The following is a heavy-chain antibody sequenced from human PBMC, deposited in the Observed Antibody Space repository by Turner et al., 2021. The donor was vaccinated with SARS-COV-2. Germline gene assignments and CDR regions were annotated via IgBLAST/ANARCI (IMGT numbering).Heavy chain of an antibody. V-gene: IGHV3-30*18. J-gene: IGHJ6*02. CDR3: AKESGSYYYYYYGMDV. CDR2: ISYDGSDK. Sequence: QVQRVESGGGVVEPGSALRLSGAVAGFTFSSNGMHWVRQAPGKGLEWVAVISYDGSDKYYADSVKGRFTISRDNSKNTLYLQMNSLRAEDTAVYYCAKESGSYYYYYYGMDVWGQGTTVTVSS. D-gene: IGHD1-26*01. CDR1: GFTFSSNG.